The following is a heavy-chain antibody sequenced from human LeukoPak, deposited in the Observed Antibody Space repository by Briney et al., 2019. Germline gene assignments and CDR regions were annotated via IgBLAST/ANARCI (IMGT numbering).Heavy chain of an antibody. Sequence: SVKVSCKASGGTFSSYAISWARQAPGQGLEWMGRIIPIFGTANYAQKFQGRVTITTDESTSTAYMELSSLRSEDTAVYYCARDDIVVVPAAMVYWGQGTLVTVSS. CDR2: IIPIFGTA. CDR3: ARDDIVVVPAAMVY. V-gene: IGHV1-69*05. D-gene: IGHD2-2*01. CDR1: GGTFSSYA. J-gene: IGHJ4*02.